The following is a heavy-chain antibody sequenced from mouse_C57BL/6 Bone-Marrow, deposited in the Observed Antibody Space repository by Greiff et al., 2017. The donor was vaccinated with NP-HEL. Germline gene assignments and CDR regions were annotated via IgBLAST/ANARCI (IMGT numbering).Heavy chain of an antibody. CDR3: ARDPNYGSSRRDY. D-gene: IGHD1-1*01. Sequence: EVQGVESGGGLVKPGGSLKLSCAASGFTFSSYAMSWVRQTPEKRLEWVATISDGGSYTYYPDNVKGRFTISRDNAKNNLYLQMSHLKSEDTAMYYCARDPNYGSSRRDYWGQGTTLTVSS. J-gene: IGHJ2*01. V-gene: IGHV5-4*01. CDR2: ISDGGSYT. CDR1: GFTFSSYA.